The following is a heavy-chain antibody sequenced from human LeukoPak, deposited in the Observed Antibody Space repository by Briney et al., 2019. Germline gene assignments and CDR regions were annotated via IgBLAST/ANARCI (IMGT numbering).Heavy chain of an antibody. CDR2: IYYSGST. J-gene: IGHJ4*02. Sequence: SETLSLTCTVSGRCISSYYWSWIRQPPGKGLEWIGYIYYSGSTNYNPSLKSRVTISVDTSKNQFSLKLSSVTAADTAVYYCAGRDGYNPSDYWGQGTLVTVSS. CDR3: AGRDGYNPSDY. D-gene: IGHD5-24*01. CDR1: GRCISSYY. V-gene: IGHV4-59*08.